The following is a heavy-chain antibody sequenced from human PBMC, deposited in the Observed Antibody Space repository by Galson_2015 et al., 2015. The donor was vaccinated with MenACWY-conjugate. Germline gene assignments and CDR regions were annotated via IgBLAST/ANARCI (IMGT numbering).Heavy chain of an antibody. Sequence: SETLSLTCTVSTGSISGYYWNWVRQSPGQGLEWIGYIYSSGTTKYNPSLKDRITISVDTSKNQFSLKLSSATAADTAVYYCARDGRRHYYGDGNWFHPWGQGTLVTVSS. V-gene: IGHV4-59*01. CDR1: TGSISGYY. J-gene: IGHJ5*02. CDR2: IYSSGTT. CDR3: ARDGRRHYYGDGNWFHP. D-gene: IGHD4-17*01.